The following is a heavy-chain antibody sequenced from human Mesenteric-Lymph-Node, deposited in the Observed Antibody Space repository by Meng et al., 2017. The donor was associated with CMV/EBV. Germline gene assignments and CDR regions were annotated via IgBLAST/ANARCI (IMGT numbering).Heavy chain of an antibody. V-gene: IGHV4-59*01. CDR1: GDSIRSYY. J-gene: IGHJ3*02. CDR2: IHYNGRT. CDR3: ARDTNSDAFDI. Sequence: GSLSLSCTVSGDSIRSYYWSWIRQPPGKGLEGIGYIHYNGRTDHNPSLKRRVTMSVDASKSQFALILSSVTAADTAIYFCARDTNSDAFDIWGQGTVVTVSS. D-gene: IGHD2-2*01.